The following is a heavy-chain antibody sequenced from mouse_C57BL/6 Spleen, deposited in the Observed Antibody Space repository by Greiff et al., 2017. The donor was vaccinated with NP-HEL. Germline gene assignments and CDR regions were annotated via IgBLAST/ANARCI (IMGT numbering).Heavy chain of an antibody. CDR1: GFTFSDYG. CDR3: GRRALYYAMDD. D-gene: IGHD3-3*01. Sequence: EVMLVESGGGLVKPGGSLKLSCAASGFTFSDYGMHWVRQAPEKGLEWVAYISSGSSTIYYADTVKGRFTISRDNAKNTLFLQMTSLRSEDTAMYYGGRRALYYAMDDWGQGTSVTVSS. V-gene: IGHV5-17*01. CDR2: ISSGSSTI. J-gene: IGHJ4*01.